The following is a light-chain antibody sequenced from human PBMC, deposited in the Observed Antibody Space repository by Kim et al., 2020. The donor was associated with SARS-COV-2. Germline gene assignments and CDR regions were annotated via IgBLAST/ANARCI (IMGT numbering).Light chain of an antibody. J-gene: IGKJ3*01. V-gene: IGKV1-39*01. CDR2: AAS. CDR3: QQGYITPFT. CDR1: QIISSH. Sequence: DIQMTQSPSSLSASVGDRVTITCRTTQIISSHLNWYQQKPGRAPTLLISAASTLQGGVPSRFSGSGSETDFTLTISSLQPEVFATYFCQQGYITPFTFGPGTKVDIK.